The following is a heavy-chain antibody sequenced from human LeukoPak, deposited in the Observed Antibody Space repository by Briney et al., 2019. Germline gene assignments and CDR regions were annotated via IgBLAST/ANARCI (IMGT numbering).Heavy chain of an antibody. V-gene: IGHV3-30*04. J-gene: IGHJ4*02. CDR3: ARDRVRSVVVPAAPQDY. Sequence: GGSLRLSCAASGFTFSSYAMRWVRQAPGQGLEWVAVISYDGSNIYYADSVKGRFTISRDNSKNTLYLQMNSLRDADTAVYYCARDRVRSVVVPAAPQDYWGQGTLVTVSS. D-gene: IGHD2-2*01. CDR2: ISYDGSNI. CDR1: GFTFSSYA.